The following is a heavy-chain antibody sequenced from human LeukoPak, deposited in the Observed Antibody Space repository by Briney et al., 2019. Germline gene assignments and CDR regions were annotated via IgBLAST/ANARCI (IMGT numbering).Heavy chain of an antibody. CDR2: IKSKTDGGTT. Sequence: GGPLRLSCAASGFTFSNAWMSWVRQAPGKGLEWVGRIKSKTDGGTTDYTAPVKGRFTISRDDSKNTLYLQMNSLKTVDTAVYYCTTGPFDYYGSASYLANGMDVWGQGTTVTVSS. CDR1: GFTFSNAW. J-gene: IGHJ6*02. V-gene: IGHV3-15*01. CDR3: TTGPFDYYGSASYLANGMDV. D-gene: IGHD3-10*01.